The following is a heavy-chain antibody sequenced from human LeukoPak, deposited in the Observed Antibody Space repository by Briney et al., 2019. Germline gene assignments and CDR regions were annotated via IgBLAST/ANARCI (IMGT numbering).Heavy chain of an antibody. J-gene: IGHJ4*02. CDR3: AKEFNFFQGAIISTDY. V-gene: IGHV3-30*02. CDR1: GFTISSYG. CDR2: IRYDGSDE. D-gene: IGHD3-10*01. Sequence: GGSLRLSCAASGFTISSYGIHWVRQAPGQGLERVAFIRYDGSDENYADSVKGRFTISRDNSKKTLYLQMNSLRAEDTAVYYCAKEFNFFQGAIISTDYWGQGTLVTVSS.